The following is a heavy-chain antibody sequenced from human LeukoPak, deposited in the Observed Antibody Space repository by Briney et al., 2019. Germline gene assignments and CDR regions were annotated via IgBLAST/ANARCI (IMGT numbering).Heavy chain of an antibody. CDR2: IYYSGST. V-gene: IGHV4-31*03. CDR1: GCSISSGGYY. J-gene: IGHJ4*02. Sequence: SETLSLTCTVSGCSISSGGYYWRWIRQHPGKGLEWIGYIYYSGSTNYNPSLKSRVTISVDTSKNQFSLKLSSVAAADTAVYYCARGGLIRHDYGDPFDYWGQGTLVTVSS. CDR3: ARGGLIRHDYGDPFDY. D-gene: IGHD4-17*01.